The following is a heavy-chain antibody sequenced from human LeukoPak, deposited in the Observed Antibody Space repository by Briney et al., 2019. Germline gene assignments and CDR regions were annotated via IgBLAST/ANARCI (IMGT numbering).Heavy chain of an antibody. D-gene: IGHD1-26*01. J-gene: IGHJ5*02. CDR3: ARGSSTGEDNWFDP. Sequence: SETLSLTCTVSGGSISSGGYYWSWIRQHPGKGPEWIGYIYYSGSTYYNPSLKSRVTISVDTSKNQFSLKLSSVTAADTAVYYCARGSSTGEDNWFDPWGQGTLVTVSS. V-gene: IGHV4-31*03. CDR1: GGSISSGGYY. CDR2: IYYSGST.